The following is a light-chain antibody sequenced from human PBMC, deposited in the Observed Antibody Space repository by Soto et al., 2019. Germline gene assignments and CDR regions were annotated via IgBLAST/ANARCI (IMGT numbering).Light chain of an antibody. CDR1: SSDVDAYNF. CDR2: DVS. CDR3: SSYTSSSTHV. J-gene: IGLJ1*01. V-gene: IGLV2-14*03. Sequence: QSVLTQPASVSGSRGQSITISCTGTSSDVDAYNFVSWYQQHPGKLPKLMIFDVSRRPSGVSDRFSGSKSGNTASLTISGLQAEDEGDYYCSSYTSSSTHVFGSGTKVTVL.